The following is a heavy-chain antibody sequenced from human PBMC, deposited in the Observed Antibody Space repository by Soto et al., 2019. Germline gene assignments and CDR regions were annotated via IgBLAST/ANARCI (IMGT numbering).Heavy chain of an antibody. CDR2: ISGSGGNR. Sequence: GGSLRLSCAASGFTFSTYAMSWVRQAPGKGLEWVSGISGSGGNRYYADSVKGRFTISRDNSKNTLYLQMNSLRAEDTAVYYCASWGVVVAATYYYGMDVWGQGTTVTVSS. CDR3: ASWGVVVAATYYYGMDV. V-gene: IGHV3-23*01. J-gene: IGHJ6*02. CDR1: GFTFSTYA. D-gene: IGHD2-15*01.